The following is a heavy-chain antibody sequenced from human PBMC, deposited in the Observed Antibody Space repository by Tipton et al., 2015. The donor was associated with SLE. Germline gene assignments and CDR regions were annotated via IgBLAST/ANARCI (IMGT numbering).Heavy chain of an antibody. D-gene: IGHD3-3*01. CDR1: GGSISSYY. CDR3: AGSPSYYDFWSGYYKPFDY. J-gene: IGHJ4*02. Sequence: TLSLTCTVSGGSISSYYWSWIRQPPGKGLEWIGYIYYSGSTNYNPSLKSRVTISVDTSKNQFSLKLSSVTAADTAVYYCAGSPSYYDFWSGYYKPFDYWGQGTLVTVPS. V-gene: IGHV4-59*01. CDR2: IYYSGST.